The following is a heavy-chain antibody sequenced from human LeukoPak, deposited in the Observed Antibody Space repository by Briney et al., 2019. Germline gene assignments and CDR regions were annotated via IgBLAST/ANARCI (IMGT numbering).Heavy chain of an antibody. CDR2: IYRNGRT. CDR3: ARHQTGDVDY. V-gene: IGHV4-38-2*02. Sequence: SETLSLTCTVSGDDISSGFYWGWIRPSPRKGLEWIANIYRNGRTYHNPSLQSRVTISVDVSKNQFSLKLTSVTAADTAMYFCARHQTGDVDYWGQGILVTVSS. CDR1: GDDISSGFY. D-gene: IGHD2-2*01. J-gene: IGHJ4*02.